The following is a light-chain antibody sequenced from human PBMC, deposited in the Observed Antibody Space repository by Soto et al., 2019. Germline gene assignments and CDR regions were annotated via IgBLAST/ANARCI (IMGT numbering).Light chain of an antibody. CDR3: QQSFSTPPT. J-gene: IGKJ5*01. Sequence: DIQMTQSPSSLSASVGDRVTITCRASQSISSYLNWYQQKPGKAPKLLMYTASSLQSGVPSRFSGSGSGTYFTLNISSLQPEDFATYYCQQSFSTPPTFGQGTRLDIK. CDR1: QSISSY. V-gene: IGKV1-39*01. CDR2: TAS.